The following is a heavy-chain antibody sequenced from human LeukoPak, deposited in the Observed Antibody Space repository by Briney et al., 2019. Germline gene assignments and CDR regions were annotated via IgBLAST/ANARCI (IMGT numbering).Heavy chain of an antibody. CDR2: MNPYSTNT. D-gene: IGHD2-2*01. Sequence: GASVKVSCKSSGYTFTNYDINWGRQGTGQGLELKGWMNPYSTNTGYAEKFQGRVTMTRNTSISTAYMELSSLRSEDTAVYYCARVNCSSNSCRSKFLDYWGQGTLVTVSA. J-gene: IGHJ4*02. CDR1: GYTFTNYD. V-gene: IGHV1-8*01. CDR3: ARVNCSSNSCRSKFLDY.